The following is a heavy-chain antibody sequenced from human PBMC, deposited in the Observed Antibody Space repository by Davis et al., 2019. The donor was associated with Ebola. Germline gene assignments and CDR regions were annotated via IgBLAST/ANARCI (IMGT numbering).Heavy chain of an antibody. V-gene: IGHV1-58*02. CDR1: GFTFSSSG. CDR2: IVVGSGNT. J-gene: IGHJ5*02. Sequence: AASVKVSCKASGFTFSSSGMQWVRQARGQRLEWIGGIVVGSGNTNYAQKFRERLTLTRDMSTSTAYMELSSLRSEDTAVYYCARENLGEQLVGGSWFDPWGQGTLVTVSS. CDR3: ARENLGEQLVGGSWFDP. D-gene: IGHD6-6*01.